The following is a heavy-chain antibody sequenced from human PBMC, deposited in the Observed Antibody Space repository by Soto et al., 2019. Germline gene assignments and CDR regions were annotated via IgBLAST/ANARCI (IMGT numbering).Heavy chain of an antibody. CDR3: EKTPGLITWIICFDH. Sequence: GGSLRLSCAASGFTFSRYGLAWVRQAPGKGLEWVSVISGYGGRTYDADSVKGRFTISRDNSNNTLYLQMNSLRAEDTAVYYCEKTPGLITWIICFDHWGQGPPVTVSS. J-gene: IGHJ4*01. V-gene: IGHV3-23*01. D-gene: IGHD2-2*03. CDR1: GFTFSRYG. CDR2: ISGYGGRT.